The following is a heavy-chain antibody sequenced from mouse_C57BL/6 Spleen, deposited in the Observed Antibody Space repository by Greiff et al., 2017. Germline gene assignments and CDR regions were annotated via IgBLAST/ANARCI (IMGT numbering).Heavy chain of an antibody. V-gene: IGHV1-55*01. J-gene: IGHJ4*01. CDR2: IYPGSGST. CDR3: ARSGHRGGGAMDY. CDR1: GYTFTSYW. Sequence: QVQLQQPGAELVKPGASVKMSCKASGYTFTSYWITWVKQRPGQGLEWIGDIYPGSGSTNYNEKFKSKATLTVDTSSSTAYMQLSSLASEDSAVYYFARSGHRGGGAMDYWGQGTSVTVSS. D-gene: IGHD3-1*01.